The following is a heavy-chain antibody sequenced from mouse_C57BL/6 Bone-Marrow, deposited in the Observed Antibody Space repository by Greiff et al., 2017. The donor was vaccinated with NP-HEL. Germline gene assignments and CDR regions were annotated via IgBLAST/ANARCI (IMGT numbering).Heavy chain of an antibody. Sequence: VQLQQSGAELVKPGASVKISCKASGYAFSSYWMNWVKQRPGKGLEWIGQIYPGDGDTNYNGKFKGKATLTADKSSSTAYMQLSSLTSEDSAVYFCARQPPYYYGSSYWYFDVWGTGTTVTVSS. J-gene: IGHJ1*03. CDR3: ARQPPYYYGSSYWYFDV. D-gene: IGHD1-1*01. V-gene: IGHV1-80*01. CDR2: IYPGDGDT. CDR1: GYAFSSYW.